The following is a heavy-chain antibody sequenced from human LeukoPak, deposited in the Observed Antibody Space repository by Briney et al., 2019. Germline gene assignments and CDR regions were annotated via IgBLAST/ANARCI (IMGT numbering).Heavy chain of an antibody. J-gene: IGHJ4*02. CDR2: IKHDGSQK. CDR1: GFTFNTYW. V-gene: IGHV3-7*04. D-gene: IGHD5/OR15-5a*01. Sequence: GSLRLSCAASGFTFNTYWMSWVRQAPGKGLEWVANIKHDGSQKYYVDSVKGRFTISRDNAKNSLYLQMDSLRAEDTAVYFCATAARGDGVYDKGWGQGTLVTVSS. CDR3: ATAARGDGVYDKG.